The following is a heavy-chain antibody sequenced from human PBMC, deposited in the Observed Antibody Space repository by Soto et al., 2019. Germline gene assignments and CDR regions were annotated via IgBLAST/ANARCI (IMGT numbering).Heavy chain of an antibody. CDR2: ISYDGSNK. J-gene: IGHJ6*02. CDR3: AALYGSGSFIRKYYYYYGMDV. D-gene: IGHD3-10*01. V-gene: IGHV3-30-3*01. Sequence: GGSLRLSCAASGFTFSSYAMHWVRQAPGKGLEWVAVISYDGSNKYYADSVKGRFTISRDNSKNTLYLQMNSLRAEDTAVYYCAALYGSGSFIRKYYYYYGMDVWGQGTTVTVSS. CDR1: GFTFSSYA.